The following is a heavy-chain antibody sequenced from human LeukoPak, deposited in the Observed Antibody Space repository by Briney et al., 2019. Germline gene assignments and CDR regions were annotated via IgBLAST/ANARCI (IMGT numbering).Heavy chain of an antibody. J-gene: IGHJ5*02. Sequence: SVKVSCKASSYTFIRYAISWVRQAPGQGLEWMGRIIPILGIANYAQKLQGRVTITADKSTSTAYMELSSLRSEDTAVYYCARGSMTTVVTENWFDPWGQGTLVTVSS. CDR3: ARGSMTTVVTENWFDP. CDR1: SYTFIRYA. V-gene: IGHV1-69*04. D-gene: IGHD4-23*01. CDR2: IIPILGIA.